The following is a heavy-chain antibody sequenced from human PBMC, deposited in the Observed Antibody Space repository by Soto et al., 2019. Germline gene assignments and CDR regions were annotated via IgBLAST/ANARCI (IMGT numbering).Heavy chain of an antibody. Sequence: QVQLQESGPGLVKPSQTLSLTCTVSGGSISSGDDFWSWIRQSPGKGLEWIGYISSIGSTYYNPSIKSRVSVSRDTSKNQFSLKLSSVTTTDTAVYYCARGLVIRPYYYHGMDVWGQGTTVTVSS. D-gene: IGHD3-9*01. J-gene: IGHJ6*02. V-gene: IGHV4-30-4*01. CDR3: ARGLVIRPYYYHGMDV. CDR2: ISSIGST. CDR1: GGSISSGDDF.